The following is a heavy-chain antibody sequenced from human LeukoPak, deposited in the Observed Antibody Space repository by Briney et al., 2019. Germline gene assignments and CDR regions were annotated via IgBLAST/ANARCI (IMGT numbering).Heavy chain of an antibody. V-gene: IGHV3-33*01. CDR3: ARDLYVLEQQLFLMYV. CDR2: IYYDGSNK. CDR1: GFTFSSYG. D-gene: IGHD6-13*01. J-gene: IGHJ6*02. Sequence: GGSLRLSCAASGFTFSSYGMHWVRQAPGKGLEWVAVIYYDGSNKYYADSVKGRFTISKDNSMNTLYLQMNSLRTEDTAVYYCARDLYVLEQQLFLMYVWGQGTTVTVSS.